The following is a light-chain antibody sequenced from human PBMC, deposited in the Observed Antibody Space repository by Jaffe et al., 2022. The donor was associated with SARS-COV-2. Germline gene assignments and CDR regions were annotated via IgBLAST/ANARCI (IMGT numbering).Light chain of an antibody. CDR1: QSISSW. CDR2: RAS. CDR3: QQYSSPFT. V-gene: IGKV1-5*03. Sequence: DIQMTQFPSTLSASVGDRVTITCRASQSISSWLAWYQQKPGRAPKLLIYRASSLERGAPSRFSGSGSGTEFTLTITSLQPDDFATYYCQQYSSPFTFGPGTKVDIK. J-gene: IGKJ3*01.